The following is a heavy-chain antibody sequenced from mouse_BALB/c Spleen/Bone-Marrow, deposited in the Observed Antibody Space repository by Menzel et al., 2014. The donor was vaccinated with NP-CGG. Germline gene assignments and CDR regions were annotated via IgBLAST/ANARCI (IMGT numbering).Heavy chain of an antibody. J-gene: IGHJ3*01. V-gene: IGHV1S56*01. Sequence: VQLQQSGPELVKPGASVKMSCKASDYTFXSYYIHWVKQRPGQGLEWIGWIYPGDGSTKYNEKFKGKTTLTADKPSSTAYMLLSSLTSEDSAIYFCARGDYYYGSSRAWFAYWGQGTLVTVSA. D-gene: IGHD1-1*01. CDR1: DYTFXSYY. CDR2: IYPGDGST. CDR3: ARGDYYYGSSRAWFAY.